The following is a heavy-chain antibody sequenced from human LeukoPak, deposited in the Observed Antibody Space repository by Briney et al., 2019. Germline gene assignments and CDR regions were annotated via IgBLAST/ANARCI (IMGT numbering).Heavy chain of an antibody. CDR2: SRDKGNSYTT. Sequence: GGSLRLSCAASGFTFSDHYIDWVRQAPGKGLEWVGRSRDKGNSYTTAYAASVRGRFTISRDDSKNSLYLQMNSLKIEDTAVYYCTKLARAPRDFDYWGQGALVTVSS. V-gene: IGHV3-72*01. CDR1: GFTFSDHY. D-gene: IGHD3-10*01. CDR3: TKLARAPRDFDY. J-gene: IGHJ4*02.